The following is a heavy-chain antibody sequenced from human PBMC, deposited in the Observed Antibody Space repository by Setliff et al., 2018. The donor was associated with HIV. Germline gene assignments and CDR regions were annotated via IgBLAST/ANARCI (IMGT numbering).Heavy chain of an antibody. Sequence: LSLTCVVYGGSFSDFYWVWVRQPPSKGLEWIGEITHRGSTTYNPTLQSRVAISVDTSRRQFTLKLGSVTAADTAVYYCARGQHVFPAPHYMDVWDKGTTGTSP. D-gene: IGHD2-2*01. J-gene: IGHJ6*03. CDR1: GGSFSDFY. V-gene: IGHV4-34*01. CDR3: ARGQHVFPAPHYMDV. CDR2: ITHRGST.